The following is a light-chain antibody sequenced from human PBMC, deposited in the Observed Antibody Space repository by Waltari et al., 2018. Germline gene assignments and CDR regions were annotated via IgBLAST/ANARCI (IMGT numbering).Light chain of an antibody. V-gene: IGLV2-11*01. CDR3: CSYAGSYTWV. CDR2: DVS. CDR1: SSAVGGYNY. J-gene: IGLJ3*02. Sequence: QSALTPPRSVSGSPGQSVTISCTGTSSAVGGYNYVHWYQQHPGKAPKLMIYDVSKRPSGVPDRFSGSKSGNTASLTISGLQAGDEADYYCCSYAGSYTWVFGGGTKLTVL.